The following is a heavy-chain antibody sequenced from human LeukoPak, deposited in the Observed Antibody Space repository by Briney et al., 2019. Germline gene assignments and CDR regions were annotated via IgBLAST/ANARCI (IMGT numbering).Heavy chain of an antibody. CDR3: ASRSGSDYGDYGEY. V-gene: IGHV3-48*01. CDR2: ISSSSTTI. D-gene: IGHD4-17*01. J-gene: IGHJ4*02. Sequence: GGSLRLSCAASGFTFSNYNMNWVRQAPGKGLEWVSYISSSSTTIYYADSVKGRFTISRDNAKNSLYLQMNSLRAEDTAVYYCASRSGSDYGDYGEYWGQGTLVTVSS. CDR1: GFTFSNYN.